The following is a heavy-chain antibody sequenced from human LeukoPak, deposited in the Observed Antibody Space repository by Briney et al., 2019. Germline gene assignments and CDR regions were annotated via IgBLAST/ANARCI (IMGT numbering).Heavy chain of an antibody. J-gene: IGHJ5*02. V-gene: IGHV3-21*01. CDR3: ARAQVGYNWFDP. D-gene: IGHD1-26*01. CDR2: ITSSGTYI. CDR1: GFTFNNYN. Sequence: GGSLRLSCATSGFTFNNYNMNWARQAPGRALEWVSSITSSGTYIFYADSVKGRFTISRDNAKNSLYLQMDSLRAEDTAVYYCARAQVGYNWFDPWGQGTLVTVSS.